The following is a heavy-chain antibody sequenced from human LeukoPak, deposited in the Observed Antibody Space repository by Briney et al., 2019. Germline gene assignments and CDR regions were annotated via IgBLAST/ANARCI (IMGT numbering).Heavy chain of an antibody. V-gene: IGHV4-59*01. CDR1: GGSIRSYY. CDR2: IYYSGST. Sequence: PSETLSLTCTVSGGSIRSYYWSWLRQPPGKGLEGIGYIYYSGSTNYNPSLKSRVTISVDTSKNQFSLKLSSVTAADTAVYYCARVRQQLDYWGQGTLVTVSS. CDR3: ARVRQQLDY. D-gene: IGHD6-13*01. J-gene: IGHJ4*02.